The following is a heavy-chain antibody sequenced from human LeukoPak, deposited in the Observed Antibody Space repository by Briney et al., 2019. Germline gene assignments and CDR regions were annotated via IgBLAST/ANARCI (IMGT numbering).Heavy chain of an antibody. V-gene: IGHV4-34*01. CDR3: ARGLSSGWVDY. Sequence: PETLSLTCAVYGGSFTTYYWTWIRQPPGKGLEWIGEIHHSGRTNYKPSLGSRVTISLDTSKNQFSLILNSVTAADTAVYYCARGLSSGWVDYWGQGTLVTVSS. CDR2: IHHSGRT. J-gene: IGHJ4*02. CDR1: GGSFTTYY. D-gene: IGHD6-19*01.